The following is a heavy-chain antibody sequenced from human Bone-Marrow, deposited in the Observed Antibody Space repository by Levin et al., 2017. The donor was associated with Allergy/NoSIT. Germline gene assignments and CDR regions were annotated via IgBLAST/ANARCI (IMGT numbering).Heavy chain of an antibody. V-gene: IGHV3-43*01. D-gene: IGHD1/OR15-1a*01. CDR2: VSWDGGTT. CDR3: TKDMSLEFRTGTWCYFDS. Sequence: GESLKISCAASGFTFDEYSMHWVRQAPGRGLEWVSVVSWDGGTTYYADSVKGRFTMSRDNRKNSLYLQMNSLRTEDTALSYCTKDMSLEFRTGTWCYFDSWGQGTLVTVSS. J-gene: IGHJ4*02. CDR1: GFTFDEYS.